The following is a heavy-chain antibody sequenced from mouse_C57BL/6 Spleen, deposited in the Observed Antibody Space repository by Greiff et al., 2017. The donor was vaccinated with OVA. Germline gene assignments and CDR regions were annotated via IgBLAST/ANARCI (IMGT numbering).Heavy chain of an antibody. CDR3: ARSDYDGYLHAMDY. Sequence: QVQLQQSGAELVKPGASVKISCKASGYAFSSYWMNWVKQRPGKGLEWIGQIYPGDGDTNYNGKFKGKATLTADKSSSTAYMQLSSLTSEDSAVYFCARSDYDGYLHAMDYWGQGTSVTVSS. J-gene: IGHJ4*01. CDR2: IYPGDGDT. D-gene: IGHD2-3*01. CDR1: GYAFSSYW. V-gene: IGHV1-80*01.